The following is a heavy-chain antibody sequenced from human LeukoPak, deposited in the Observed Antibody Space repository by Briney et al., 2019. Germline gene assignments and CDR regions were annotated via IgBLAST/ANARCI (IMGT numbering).Heavy chain of an antibody. D-gene: IGHD1-7*01. Sequence: SETLSLTCTVSGGSISSSSYYWGWIRQPPGKGLEWIGSIYHSGSTYYNPSLKSRVTISVDTSKNQFSLKLSSVTAADTAVYYCARDRDWNSGFDYWGQGTLVTVSS. CDR3: ARDRDWNSGFDY. CDR1: GGSISSSSYY. CDR2: IYHSGST. V-gene: IGHV4-39*07. J-gene: IGHJ4*02.